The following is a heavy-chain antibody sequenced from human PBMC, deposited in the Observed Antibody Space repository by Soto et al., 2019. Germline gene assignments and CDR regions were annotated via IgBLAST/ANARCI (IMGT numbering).Heavy chain of an antibody. CDR3: ATSQGSSNSLEISYYYYYGMAV. CDR1: GGTFSSYA. J-gene: IGHJ6*02. Sequence: QVQLVQSGAEVKKPGSSVKVSCKASGGTFSSYAISWVRQAPGQGLEWMGGIIPISETTNYAQKFQGRVTITADESKSTAYMELSSLRSEYTAVYYWATSQGSSNSLEISYYYYYGMAVWGQGTTVTVSS. CDR2: IIPISETT. V-gene: IGHV1-69*01. D-gene: IGHD2-2*01.